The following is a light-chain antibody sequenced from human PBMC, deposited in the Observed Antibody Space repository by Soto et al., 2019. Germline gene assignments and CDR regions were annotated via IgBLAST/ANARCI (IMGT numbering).Light chain of an antibody. Sequence: AIQMTQSPSSLFASVGDRVTITCRASQGIKNDLGWYQQKPGEAPKLLIYAASDLQSGVPSRFRGSGSGTDFTLTISSLQPEDFATYFCLQDYSYPRTFGQGTKLEIK. CDR3: LQDYSYPRT. V-gene: IGKV1-6*01. CDR1: QGIKND. CDR2: AAS. J-gene: IGKJ2*01.